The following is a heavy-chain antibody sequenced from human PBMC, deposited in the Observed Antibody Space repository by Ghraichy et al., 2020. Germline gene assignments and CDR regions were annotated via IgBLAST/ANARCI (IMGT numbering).Heavy chain of an antibody. D-gene: IGHD6-19*01. CDR1: GFTFSSYS. J-gene: IGHJ3*02. V-gene: IGHV3-21*01. Sequence: GGSLRLSCAASGFTFSSYSMNWVRQAPGKGLEWVSSISSSSSYIYYADSVKGRFTISRDNAKNSLYLQMNSLRAEDTAVYYCARGEQWLVQRGAFDIWGQGTMVTVSS. CDR3: ARGEQWLVQRGAFDI. CDR2: ISSSSSYI.